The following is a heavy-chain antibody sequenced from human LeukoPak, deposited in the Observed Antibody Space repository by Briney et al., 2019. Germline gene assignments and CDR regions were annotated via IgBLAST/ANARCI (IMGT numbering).Heavy chain of an antibody. J-gene: IGHJ5*02. Sequence: PGGSLRLSCAASGFTFSSYAMSWVRQAPGKGLEWVSAISGSGGSTFYADSVKGRFAVSRDNSKNTLYLQMNSLRAEDTAVYYCAKDPGCCQNWFDPWGQGTLVTVSS. CDR1: GFTFSSYA. CDR2: ISGSGGST. D-gene: IGHD1-14*01. V-gene: IGHV3-23*01. CDR3: AKDPGCCQNWFDP.